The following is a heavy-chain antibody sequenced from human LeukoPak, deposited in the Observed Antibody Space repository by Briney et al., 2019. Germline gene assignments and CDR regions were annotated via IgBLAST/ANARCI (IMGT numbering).Heavy chain of an antibody. J-gene: IGHJ4*02. Sequence: SETLSLTCAVYGGSFSGYYWSWIRQPPGKGLEWIGRIYTSGSTNYNPSLKSRVTMSVDTSKNQFSLKLSSVTAADTAVYYCAREVTGYNSSGYYPNYFDYWGQGTLVTVSS. CDR3: AREVTGYNSSGYYPNYFDY. CDR2: IYTSGST. V-gene: IGHV4-4*07. D-gene: IGHD3-22*01. CDR1: GGSFSGYY.